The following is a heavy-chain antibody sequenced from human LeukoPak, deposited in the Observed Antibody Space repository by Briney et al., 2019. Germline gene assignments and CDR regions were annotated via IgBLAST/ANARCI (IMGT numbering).Heavy chain of an antibody. CDR2: ISYDGSNK. CDR1: GFTFSSYA. V-gene: IGHV3-30-3*01. Sequence: GGSLRLSCAASGFTFSSYAMHWVRQAPGKGLEWVAVISYDGSNKYYADSVKGRFTISRDNAKNSLYLQMNSLRAEDTALYYCAKDIGGLFGSGRPDWGQGTLVTVSS. CDR3: AKDIGGLFGSGRPD. J-gene: IGHJ4*02. D-gene: IGHD3-10*01.